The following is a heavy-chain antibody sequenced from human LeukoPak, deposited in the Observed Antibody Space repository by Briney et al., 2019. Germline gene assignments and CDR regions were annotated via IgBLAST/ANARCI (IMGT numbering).Heavy chain of an antibody. D-gene: IGHD3-3*01. J-gene: IGHJ6*03. CDR3: ARDLPYYDFFQDYYYMDV. CDR2: INHSGST. CDR1: GGSFSGYY. Sequence: SETLSPTRAVYGGSFSGYYWSWIRQPPGKGLEWIGEINHSGSTNYNPSLKSRVTISVDTSKNQFSLKLSSVTAADTAVYYCARDLPYYDFFQDYYYMDVWGKGTTVTVSS. V-gene: IGHV4-34*01.